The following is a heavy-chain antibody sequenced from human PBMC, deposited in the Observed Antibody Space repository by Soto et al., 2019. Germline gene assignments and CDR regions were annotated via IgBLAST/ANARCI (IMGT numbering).Heavy chain of an antibody. V-gene: IGHV4-59*12. CDR1: GGSISSYY. Sequence: SETLSLTCTVSGGSISSYYWSWIRQPPGKGLEWIGYIYQSGSTTYNPSLKSRLTISLDRSKNEFSLKLTSVTAADTAVYYCASDYTLRSYRFDYWGRGTLVTV. J-gene: IGHJ4*02. CDR3: ASDYTLRSYRFDY. CDR2: IYQSGST. D-gene: IGHD3-10*01.